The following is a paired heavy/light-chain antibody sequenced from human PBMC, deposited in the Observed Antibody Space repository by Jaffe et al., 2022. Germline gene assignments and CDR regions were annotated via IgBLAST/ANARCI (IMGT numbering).Heavy chain of an antibody. V-gene: IGHV4-38-2*01. D-gene: IGHD3-16*01. CDR1: GYSISSGYY. CDR2: IYHSGST. CDR3: ARGGVLSPLVWFDP. Sequence: QVQLQESGPGLVKPSETLSLTCAVSGYSISSGYYWGWIRQPPGKGLEWIGSIYHSGSTYYNPSLKSRVTISVDTSKNQFSLKLSSVTAADTAVYYCARGGVLSPLVWFDPWGQGTLVTVSS. J-gene: IGHJ5*02.
Light chain of an antibody. J-gene: IGKJ4*01. CDR1: QDIDDD. CDR3: LQHDNFPLT. Sequence: ETTLTQSPAFMSATPGDKVNISCKASQDIDDDMNWYQQKPGEAAIFIIQEATTLVPGIPPRFSGSGYGTDFTLTINNIESEDAAYYFCLQHDNFPLTFGGGTKVEIK. CDR2: EAT. V-gene: IGKV5-2*01.